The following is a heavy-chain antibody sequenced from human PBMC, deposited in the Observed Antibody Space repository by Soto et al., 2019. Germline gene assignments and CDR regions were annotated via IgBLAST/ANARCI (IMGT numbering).Heavy chain of an antibody. CDR1: GFTFSSYA. J-gene: IGHJ5*02. Sequence: EVPLLESGGVLVQPGGSLTLSCAASGFTFSSYAMTWVRQAPGKGLEWVSGISGGGGVSTYYADSVKGRFTISRDNSMNTLYLQMNRLRAEDTAVYYCAKDAISMVRGVNNWFDPWGQGTLVTVSS. D-gene: IGHD3-10*01. V-gene: IGHV3-23*01. CDR3: AKDAISMVRGVNNWFDP. CDR2: ISGGGGVST.